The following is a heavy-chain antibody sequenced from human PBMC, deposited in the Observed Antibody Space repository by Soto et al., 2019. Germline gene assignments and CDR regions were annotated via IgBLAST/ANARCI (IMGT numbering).Heavy chain of an antibody. Sequence: QVQLQESSTGLVKPSDTLSLTCAVSGCSVTNSNWWGWIRQPPGKGLEWIGYIYYSGSTSYIPSLKSRVTMSLDTSKNQVSLKLKSVTAVDTALYYCARMISGTFEAFDIWGQGTMVTVSS. CDR3: ARMISGTFEAFDI. V-gene: IGHV4-28*01. CDR1: GCSVTNSNW. CDR2: IYYSGST. J-gene: IGHJ3*02. D-gene: IGHD1-26*01.